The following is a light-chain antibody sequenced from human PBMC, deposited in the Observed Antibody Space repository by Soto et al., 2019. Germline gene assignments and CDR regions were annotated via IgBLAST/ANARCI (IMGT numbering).Light chain of an antibody. CDR1: QTVNANF. J-gene: IGKJ4*01. Sequence: EIVLTQSPGTLSLSPGERATLYCRSSQTVNANFLAWYQQKPGQAPRLLIYGVSNRAPGIPDRFSGSGSGTDITLTISRLEPEDFAVYYFQQRTNWPPLTFGGGTKVEIK. CDR3: QQRTNWPPLT. V-gene: IGKV3D-20*02. CDR2: GVS.